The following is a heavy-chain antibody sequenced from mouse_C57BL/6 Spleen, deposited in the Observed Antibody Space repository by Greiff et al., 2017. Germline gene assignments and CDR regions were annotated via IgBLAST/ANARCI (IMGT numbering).Heavy chain of an antibody. CDR2: IYPGDGDT. V-gene: IGHV1-82*01. Sequence: VQLQQSGPELVKPGASVKISCKASGYAFSSSWMNWVKQRPGKGLEWIGRIYPGDGDTNYNGKFKGKATLTADKSSSTASMQLSSLTSEDSAVYFCARDYGSSSYYFDDWGQGTTLTVSS. J-gene: IGHJ2*01. CDR3: ARDYGSSSYYFDD. CDR1: GYAFSSSW. D-gene: IGHD1-1*01.